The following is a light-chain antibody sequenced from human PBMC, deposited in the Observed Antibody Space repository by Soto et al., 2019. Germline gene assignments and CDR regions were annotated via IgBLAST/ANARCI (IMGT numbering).Light chain of an antibody. Sequence: IVLTQSPATLSLSPGKRASLSCRASQNISNYFIWYQQKPGQAPRLLIYDVSNRATGIPARFSGSGSGTDFTLTISSLQPEDFAVYYCQQRSNWPLTFGQGTKVEVK. CDR1: QNISNY. CDR3: QQRSNWPLT. V-gene: IGKV3-11*01. CDR2: DVS. J-gene: IGKJ1*01.